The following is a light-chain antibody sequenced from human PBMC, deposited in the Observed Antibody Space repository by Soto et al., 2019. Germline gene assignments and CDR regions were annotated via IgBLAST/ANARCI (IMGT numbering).Light chain of an antibody. CDR3: QQYNNWPPLT. CDR1: QFVSTN. J-gene: IGKJ4*01. V-gene: IGKV3-15*01. Sequence: EVVMTQSPATLSVSRGERATLSCRASQFVSTNLAWYQQKPGQAPRLLIYSASTRATGIPARFSGSGSGTEFTLTISSLQSEDFAVYYCQQYNNWPPLTFGGGTKVEIK. CDR2: SAS.